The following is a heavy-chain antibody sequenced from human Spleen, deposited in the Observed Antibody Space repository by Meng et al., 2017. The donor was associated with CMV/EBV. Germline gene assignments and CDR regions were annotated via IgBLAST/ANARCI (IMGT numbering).Heavy chain of an antibody. Sequence: SVKVSCKASGGTFSSYAISWVRQAPGQGLEWMGGIIPIFGTANYAQKFQGRVTITTDESTSTAYMELSSLRSEDTAVYYCARDRGSQWLAIYYYYGMDVWGQGTTVTVSS. D-gene: IGHD6-19*01. CDR1: GGTFSSYA. CDR3: ARDRGSQWLAIYYYYGMDV. V-gene: IGHV1-69*05. CDR2: IIPIFGTA. J-gene: IGHJ6*02.